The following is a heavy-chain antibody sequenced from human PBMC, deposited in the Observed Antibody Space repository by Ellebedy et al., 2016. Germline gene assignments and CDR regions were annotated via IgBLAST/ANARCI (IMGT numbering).Heavy chain of an antibody. D-gene: IGHD3-16*01. Sequence: SETLSLTXTVSGGSVNTYYWSWIRQAPGKGLEWIANIYNNGKTSYNAALKSRVTISTDTSTNQVSLRLTSVTAADTAVYYCARPVGFGGVINYFYSWGQGILVTVSS. CDR3: ARPVGFGGVINYFYS. CDR1: GGSVNTYY. V-gene: IGHV4-59*02. J-gene: IGHJ4*02. CDR2: IYNNGKT.